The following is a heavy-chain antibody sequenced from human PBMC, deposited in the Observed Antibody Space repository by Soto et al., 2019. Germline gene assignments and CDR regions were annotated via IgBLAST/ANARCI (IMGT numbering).Heavy chain of an antibody. CDR1: GFTFSSFW. V-gene: IGHV3-74*01. CDR2: ISSDGSST. J-gene: IGHJ4*02. D-gene: IGHD6-13*01. CDR3: ARVAVSSTWYTDY. Sequence: EVQVVESGGGLVQPGGSLRLSCAASGFTFSSFWMHWVRQAPGKGLVWVSRISSDGSSTSYADSVRGRFTISRDNAKKTLYLQMNSLRVEDTAVYYCARVAVSSTWYTDYWGQGTRVTVSS.